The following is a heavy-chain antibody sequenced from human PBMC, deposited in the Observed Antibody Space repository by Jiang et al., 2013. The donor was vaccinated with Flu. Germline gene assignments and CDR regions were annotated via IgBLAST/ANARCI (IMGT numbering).Heavy chain of an antibody. CDR3: ARDRGYSSGWYEDAFDI. CDR2: IYYSGST. D-gene: IGHD6-19*01. V-gene: IGHV4-59*01. Sequence: GSGLVKPSETLSLTCTVSGGSISSYYWSWIRQPPGKGLEWIGYIYYSGSTNYNPSLKSRVTISVDTSKNQFSLKLSSVTAADTAVYYCARDRGYSSGWYEDAFDIWGQRDNGH. CDR1: GGSISSYY. J-gene: IGHJ3*02.